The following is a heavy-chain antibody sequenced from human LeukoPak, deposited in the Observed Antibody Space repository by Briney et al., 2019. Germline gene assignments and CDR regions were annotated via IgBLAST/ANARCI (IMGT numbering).Heavy chain of an antibody. CDR2: INSDGSST. D-gene: IGHD3-9*01. J-gene: IGHJ4*02. CDR3: ARDHTYCDILTGCFDY. Sequence: GGSLRLSCAASGCTFSSYWMHWVRQAPGKGLVWVSRINSDGSSTSYADSVKGRFTISRDNAKNTLYLQMNSLRAKDTSVYYCARDHTYCDILTGCFDYWAQGTLVTVSS. CDR1: GCTFSSYW. V-gene: IGHV3-74*01.